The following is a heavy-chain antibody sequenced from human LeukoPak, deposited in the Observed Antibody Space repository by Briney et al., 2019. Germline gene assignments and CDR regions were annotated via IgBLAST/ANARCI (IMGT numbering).Heavy chain of an antibody. V-gene: IGHV1-18*01. D-gene: IGHD3-22*01. Sequence: ASVKVSCKASGYTFTSHSISWVRQAPGQGLEWMGWNSAYNGDTKYAQKFQGRVTMTTDASTTTAYMELRSLTSDDTAVYYCARTYYYDNSSYYYLDLDYWGQGALVTVSS. CDR1: GYTFTSHS. J-gene: IGHJ4*02. CDR2: NSAYNGDT. CDR3: ARTYYYDNSSYYYLDLDY.